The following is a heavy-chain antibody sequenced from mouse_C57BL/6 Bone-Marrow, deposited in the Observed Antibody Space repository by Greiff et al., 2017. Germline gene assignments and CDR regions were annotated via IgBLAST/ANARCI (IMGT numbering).Heavy chain of an antibody. D-gene: IGHD4-1*01. Sequence: VQLQQPGAELVRPGSSVKLSCKASGYTFTSYWMHWVKQRPIQGLEWIGNIDPSDSETHYNQKFKDKATLTVDKSSSTAYMHLSSLTSEDSAVYYCARGAGTGFEYWGQGTTVTVSS. CDR3: ARGAGTGFEY. V-gene: IGHV1-52*01. CDR1: GYTFTSYW. CDR2: IDPSDSET. J-gene: IGHJ2*01.